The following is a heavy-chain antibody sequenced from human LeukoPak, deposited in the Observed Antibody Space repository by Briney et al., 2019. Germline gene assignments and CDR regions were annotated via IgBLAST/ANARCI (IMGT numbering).Heavy chain of an antibody. J-gene: IGHJ4*02. CDR3: AAFTYYYDSSGNGY. CDR2: IYHSGST. CDR1: GGSISSSNW. Sequence: SETLSLTCAVSGGSISSSNWWSWVRQPPGKGLEWIGEIYHSGSTNYNPSLKSRVTISVDKSKNQFSLKLSSVTAADTAVYYCAAFTYYYDSSGNGYWGQGTLVTVSS. D-gene: IGHD3-22*01. V-gene: IGHV4-4*02.